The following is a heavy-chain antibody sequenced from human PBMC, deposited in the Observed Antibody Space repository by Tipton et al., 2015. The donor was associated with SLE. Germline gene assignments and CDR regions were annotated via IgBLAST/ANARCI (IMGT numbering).Heavy chain of an antibody. CDR1: GGSISSGDNY. V-gene: IGHV4-30-4*01. D-gene: IGHD5-18*01. J-gene: IGHJ4*02. Sequence: TLSLTCTVSGGSISSGDNYWSWIRQPPGKGLEWIGYIHYSGSSYYNPPLKSRVTISVDTSKNQFSLKLRSVTAADTAVYYCASSFPSPLNSYGQGTFDYWGQGTLVTVSS. CDR2: IHYSGSS. CDR3: ASSFPSPLNSYGQGTFDY.